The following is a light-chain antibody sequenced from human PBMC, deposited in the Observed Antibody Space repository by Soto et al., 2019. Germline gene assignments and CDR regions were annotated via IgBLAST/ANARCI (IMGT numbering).Light chain of an antibody. CDR2: QDS. Sequence: SYELTQPXSVSVSPGQTASITCSGDKLGDKYACWYQQKPGQSPVLVIYQDSKRPSGIPERFSGSNSGNTATLXISXTQAMDEADYYCQAWDSSVVFGGGTXXTVL. V-gene: IGLV3-1*01. CDR1: KLGDKY. CDR3: QAWDSSVV. J-gene: IGLJ2*01.